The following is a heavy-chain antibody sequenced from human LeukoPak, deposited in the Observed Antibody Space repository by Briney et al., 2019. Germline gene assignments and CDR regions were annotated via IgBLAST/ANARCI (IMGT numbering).Heavy chain of an antibody. CDR3: AKDPRYCSSTSCYYFDY. D-gene: IGHD2-2*01. CDR1: GFTFNRYA. V-gene: IGHV3-23*01. J-gene: IGHJ4*02. CDR2: ISYNGGSK. Sequence: GGSLRLSCAASGFTFNRYAMSWVRQAPGKGLEWVSGISYNGGSKFYADSVKGRFIISRDNSKNTLFLQMNSLRAEDTAVYYCAKDPRYCSSTSCYYFDYWGQGTLVTVSS.